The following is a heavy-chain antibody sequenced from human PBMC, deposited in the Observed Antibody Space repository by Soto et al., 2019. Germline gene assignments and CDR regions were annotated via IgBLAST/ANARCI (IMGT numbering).Heavy chain of an antibody. J-gene: IGHJ5*02. Sequence: SETLSLTCTVSGGSIGSYYWSWIRQPPGKGLEWIGYIYYSGSTNYNPSLKSRVTISVDTSKNQFSLKLSSVTAADTAVYYCARAVSSGWYGTWFDPWGQGTLVTVSS. D-gene: IGHD6-19*01. CDR1: GGSIGSYY. CDR3: ARAVSSGWYGTWFDP. CDR2: IYYSGST. V-gene: IGHV4-59*01.